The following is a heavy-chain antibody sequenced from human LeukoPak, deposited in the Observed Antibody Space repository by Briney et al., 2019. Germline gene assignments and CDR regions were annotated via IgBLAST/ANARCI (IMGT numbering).Heavy chain of an antibody. CDR1: GGTFISYA. CDR2: IIPIFGTA. J-gene: IGHJ6*02. CDR3: ASTDSSGYADYYYGMDV. Sequence: ASVKVSCKASGGTFISYAISWVRQAPGQGLEWMGGIIPIFGTANYAQKFQGRVTITADESTSTAYMELSSLRSEDTAVYYCASTDSSGYADYYYGMDVWGQGTTVTVSS. V-gene: IGHV1-69*13. D-gene: IGHD3-22*01.